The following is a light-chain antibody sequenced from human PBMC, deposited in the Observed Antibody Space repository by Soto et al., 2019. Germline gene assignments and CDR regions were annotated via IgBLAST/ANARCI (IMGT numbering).Light chain of an antibody. Sequence: MTQSPGTLYLSPGERPTLSCRTRQNISSDYFAWYQQKPGQAPRLLIFGASTRATGIPGRCSGSWAGAYFNLTSSRLEPAVFGVYYCQQYGSSHTFGQGTRLEIK. CDR2: GAS. J-gene: IGKJ5*01. CDR3: QQYGSSHT. V-gene: IGKV3-20*01. CDR1: QNISSDY.